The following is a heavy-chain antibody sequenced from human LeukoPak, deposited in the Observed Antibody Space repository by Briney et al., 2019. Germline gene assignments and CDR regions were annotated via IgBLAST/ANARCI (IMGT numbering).Heavy chain of an antibody. V-gene: IGHV4-34*01. CDR2: INHSGST. CDR1: GGSFSGYY. J-gene: IGHJ4*02. CDR3: ARNGQ. Sequence: SETLSLTRAVYGGSFSGYYWSWIRQPPGKGLEWIGEINHSGSTNYNPSLKSRVTISVDTSKNQFSLKLSSVTAADTAVYYCARNGQWGQGTLVTVSS.